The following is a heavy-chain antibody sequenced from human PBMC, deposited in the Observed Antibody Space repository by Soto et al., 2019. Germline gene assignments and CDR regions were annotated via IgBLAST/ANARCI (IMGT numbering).Heavy chain of an antibody. Sequence: PSETLSLTCDVYGGSFSGYIWTWIRQTPGKGLQWIGQINHSGSTNYIPSLKSRFTISVYTSKNQFSLKLSSVTAADTAVYYCAREGVSSRWYNYYGMDVWGQGTTVTVSS. D-gene: IGHD6-13*01. V-gene: IGHV4-34*01. CDR3: AREGVSSRWYNYYGMDV. CDR1: GGSFSGYI. CDR2: INHSGST. J-gene: IGHJ6*02.